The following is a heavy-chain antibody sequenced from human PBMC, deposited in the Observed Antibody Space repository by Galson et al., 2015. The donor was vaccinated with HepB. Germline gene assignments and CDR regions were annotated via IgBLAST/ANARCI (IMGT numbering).Heavy chain of an antibody. Sequence: SVKVSCKASGGTFSSYAISWVRQAPGQGLEWMGGIIPIFGTANYAQKFQGRVTITADESTSTAYMELSSLRSEDTAVYYCAREWIVVVPAAHGPDYYYYYGMDVWGQGTTVTVSS. CDR3: AREWIVVVPAAHGPDYYYYYGMDV. CDR2: IIPIFGTA. CDR1: GGTFSSYA. V-gene: IGHV1-69*13. J-gene: IGHJ6*02. D-gene: IGHD2-2*01.